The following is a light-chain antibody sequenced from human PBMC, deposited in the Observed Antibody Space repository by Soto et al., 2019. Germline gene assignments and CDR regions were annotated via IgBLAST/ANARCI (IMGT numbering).Light chain of an antibody. CDR3: MQALQSPFT. Sequence: DIVMTQSPLSLPVTPGEPASISCRSSQSLLQSDGYNYLHWYLQKPGQSPQLLISLGSNRASGVPDRFSGSESGPDFTLKISRVEAEDVGVYYCMQALQSPFTFGGGTKVDIK. J-gene: IGKJ4*01. CDR1: QSLLQSDGYNY. CDR2: LGS. V-gene: IGKV2-28*01.